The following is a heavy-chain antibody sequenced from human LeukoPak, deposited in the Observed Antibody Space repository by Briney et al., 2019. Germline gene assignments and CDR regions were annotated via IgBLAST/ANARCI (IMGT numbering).Heavy chain of an antibody. Sequence: PGGSLRLSCAASGFTFSSYAMSWVRQAPGKGLEWVSAISGSGGSTYYADSVKGRFTISRDNAKNSLYLQINSLSAEDTAVYYCARDYGGSDFDYWGQGTLVTVSS. CDR3: ARDYGGSDFDY. D-gene: IGHD3-16*01. CDR2: ISGSGGST. CDR1: GFTFSSYA. J-gene: IGHJ4*02. V-gene: IGHV3-23*01.